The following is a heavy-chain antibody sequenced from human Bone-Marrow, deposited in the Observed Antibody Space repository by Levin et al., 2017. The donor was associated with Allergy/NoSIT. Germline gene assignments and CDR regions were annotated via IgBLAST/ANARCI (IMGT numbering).Heavy chain of an antibody. Sequence: SCASSEFTFNYYAMHWVRQAPGKGLQWVALISNDGSKKYYADSVKGRFTISRDNSKNTLYLQMNSLRHEDTAVYFCARDSSGYDYLGSYFDSWGQGTLVAVSS. CDR1: EFTFNYYA. V-gene: IGHV3-30*04. D-gene: IGHD5-12*01. J-gene: IGHJ4*02. CDR3: ARDSSGYDYLGSYFDS. CDR2: ISNDGSKK.